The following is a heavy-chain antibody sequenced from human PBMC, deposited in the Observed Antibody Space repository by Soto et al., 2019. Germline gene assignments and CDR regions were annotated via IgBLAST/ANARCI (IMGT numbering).Heavy chain of an antibody. J-gene: IGHJ5*02. Sequence: PSETLSLTCAVSGVSVTNGDYYWTWMRQSPGKGLEWIGNIYYTETTNYNPSLNSRLSISIDTSRNQFSLQLTSVTAADTAIYYCARQRRGGYWFDPWGQG. CDR1: GVSVTNGDYY. CDR2: IYYTETT. V-gene: IGHV4-30-4*01. CDR3: ARQRRGGYWFDP.